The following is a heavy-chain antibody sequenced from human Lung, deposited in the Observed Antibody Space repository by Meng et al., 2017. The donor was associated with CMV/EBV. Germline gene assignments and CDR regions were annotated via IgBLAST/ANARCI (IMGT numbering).Heavy chain of an antibody. CDR1: GDIVSSNSAA. CDR2: TYYRSKWYH. V-gene: IGHV6-1*01. Sequence: QVQLQQSGPGLMKPSHTPSLTCAISGDIVSSNSAAWHWIRQSPSRGLEWLGRTYYRSKWYHEYAVSVKSRITISPDTPKNQFSLQLNSMTPEDTAVYYCARGINGGCGDWGQGTLVTVSS. D-gene: IGHD4-23*01. CDR3: ARGINGGCGD. J-gene: IGHJ4*02.